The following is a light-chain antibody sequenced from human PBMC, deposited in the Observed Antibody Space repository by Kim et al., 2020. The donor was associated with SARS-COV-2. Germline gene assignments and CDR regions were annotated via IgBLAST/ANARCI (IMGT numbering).Light chain of an antibody. CDR1: RRVDYF. CDR2: DAS. Sequence: SPRDRATPSCRASRRVDYFLSCYQLGPGHAPTLLIYDASARATGIPASFSGTGSCTDFTLTISSLEPEDVAVDYCQQRSNWPLTFGGGTKVDIK. J-gene: IGKJ4*01. V-gene: IGKV3-11*01. CDR3: QQRSNWPLT.